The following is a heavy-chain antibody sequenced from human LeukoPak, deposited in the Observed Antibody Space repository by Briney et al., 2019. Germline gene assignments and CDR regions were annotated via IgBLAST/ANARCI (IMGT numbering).Heavy chain of an antibody. CDR2: ISVSGGST. J-gene: IGHJ4*02. Sequence: GGSLRLSCAASGFTFSTYAMSWVRQAPGKGLEWVSVISVSGGSTYYADSVKGRFTISRDNSKNTLYLQMNSLRAEDTAVYYCTKSPGGVVSTSFDNWGQGTLVTVSS. V-gene: IGHV3-23*01. CDR3: TKSPGGVVSTSFDN. D-gene: IGHD2-2*01. CDR1: GFTFSTYA.